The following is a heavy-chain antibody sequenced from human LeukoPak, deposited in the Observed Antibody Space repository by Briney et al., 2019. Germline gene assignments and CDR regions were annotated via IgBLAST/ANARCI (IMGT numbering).Heavy chain of an antibody. Sequence: GASVKVSCKASGYTFTSYDINWVRQAPGQGLEWMGWMNPNSGNTGYAQKFQGRVTITRNTSISTAYMELSSLRSEDTAVYYCARENVVVVADYYMDVWGKGTTVTVSS. CDR1: GYTFTSYD. CDR2: MNPNSGNT. V-gene: IGHV1-8*01. CDR3: ARENVVVVADYYMDV. D-gene: IGHD2-15*01. J-gene: IGHJ6*03.